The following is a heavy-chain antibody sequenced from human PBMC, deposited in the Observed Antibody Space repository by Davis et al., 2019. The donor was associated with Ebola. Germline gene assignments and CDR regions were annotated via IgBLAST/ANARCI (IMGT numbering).Heavy chain of an antibody. V-gene: IGHV3-23*01. CDR2: ISGSGGST. CDR1: GFTFSSYA. CDR3: AKGMHGGYVPCVLDY. Sequence: GESLKISCAASGFTFSSYAMSWVRQAPGKGLEWVSTISGSGGSTYYADSVKGRFTISRDNSKNTLYLQMNSLRAEDTAVYYCAKGMHGGYVPCVLDYWGQGTQVTVSS. D-gene: IGHD5-12*01. J-gene: IGHJ4*02.